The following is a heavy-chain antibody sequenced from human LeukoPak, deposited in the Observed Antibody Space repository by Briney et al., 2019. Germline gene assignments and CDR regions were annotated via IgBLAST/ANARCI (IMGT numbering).Heavy chain of an antibody. D-gene: IGHD3-22*01. J-gene: IGHJ4*02. CDR2: INPNSGGT. CDR3: ARVGGYDSSGRRYYFDY. V-gene: IGHV1-2*02. Sequence: EASVKVSCKASGYTFTGYYMHWVRQAPGQGLEWMGWINPNSGGTNYAQKFQGRVTMTRDTSISTAYMELSSLRSEDTAVYYCARVGGYDSSGRRYYFDYWGQGTLVTVSS. CDR1: GYTFTGYY.